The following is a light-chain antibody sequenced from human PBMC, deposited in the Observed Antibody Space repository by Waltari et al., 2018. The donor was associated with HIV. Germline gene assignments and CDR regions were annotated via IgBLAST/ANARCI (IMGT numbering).Light chain of an antibody. CDR3: GSYTSSSTLV. J-gene: IGLJ3*02. CDR2: DVS. V-gene: IGLV2-14*03. Sequence: QSALTQPASVSGSPGQSITISCTGTSSDVGAYHFLSWYQQHPGKAPKLMIYDVSSRPSGVSDRFSGSKSGNTASLTISGLQAEDEADYYCGSYTSSSTLVFGGGTKLTVL. CDR1: SSDVGAYHF.